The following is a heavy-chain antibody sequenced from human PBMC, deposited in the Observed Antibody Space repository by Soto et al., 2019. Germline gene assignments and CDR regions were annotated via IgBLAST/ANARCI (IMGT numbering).Heavy chain of an antibody. J-gene: IGHJ6*02. CDR2: IIPIFGTA. CDR3: ARGLHQLYYYYYGMDV. V-gene: IGHV1-69*06. CDR1: GGTFSSYA. D-gene: IGHD2-2*01. Sequence: SVKVSCKASGGTFSSYAISWVRQGPGQGLEWMGGIIPIFGTANYAQKFQGRVTITADKSTSTAYMELSSLRSEDTAVYYCARGLHQLYYYYYGMDVWGQGTTVTVSS.